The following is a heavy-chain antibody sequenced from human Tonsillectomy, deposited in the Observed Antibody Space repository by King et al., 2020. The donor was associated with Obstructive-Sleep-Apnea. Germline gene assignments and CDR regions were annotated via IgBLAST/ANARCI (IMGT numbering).Heavy chain of an antibody. D-gene: IGHD3-10*01. J-gene: IGHJ3*02. CDR3: AKAFLITMVRGNDAFDI. CDR2: INWNSGSI. Sequence: EVQLVESGGGLVQPGRSLRLSCAASGFTFDDYAMHWVRQAPGKGLEWVSGINWNSGSIGYADSVKGRFTISRDNAKNSLYLQMNSLRVEDTALYYCAKAFLITMVRGNDAFDIWGQGTMVTVSS. CDR1: GFTFDDYA. V-gene: IGHV3-9*01.